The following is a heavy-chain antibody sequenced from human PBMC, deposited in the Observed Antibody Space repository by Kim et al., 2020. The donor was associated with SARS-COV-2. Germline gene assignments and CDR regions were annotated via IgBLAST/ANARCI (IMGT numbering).Heavy chain of an antibody. CDR1: GFTFSNDA. D-gene: IGHD2-2*01. J-gene: IGHJ4*01. CDR3: SWTGSCRTTPGRRSVD. CDR2: IRGSGGSA. V-gene: IGHV3-23*01. Sequence: GGSLRLSCAASGFTFSNDAMSWVRQAPGKGLEWVSAIRGSGGSAYYAYSATGRVTISRANSKNTLTLQMNSQRAEDTAASDCSWTGSCRTTPGRRSVD.